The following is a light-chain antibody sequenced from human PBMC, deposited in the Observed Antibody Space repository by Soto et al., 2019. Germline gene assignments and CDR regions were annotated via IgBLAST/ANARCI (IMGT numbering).Light chain of an antibody. V-gene: IGKV3-20*01. CDR3: KQFLIPPPVT. J-gene: IGKJ4*01. CDR2: CAS. Sequence: EIVLTQSPGTLSLSPGERATLSCRASQSVINTNFALYQQKPGQAPRLLIHCASSRATGIPDRLSGSGSGTDFTLTSSVREAVDCAVYYYKQFLIPPPVTFGGGTKVEIK. CDR1: QSVINTN.